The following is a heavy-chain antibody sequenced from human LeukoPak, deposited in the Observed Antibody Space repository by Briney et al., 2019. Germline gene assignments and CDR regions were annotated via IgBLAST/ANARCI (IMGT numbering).Heavy chain of an antibody. Sequence: WGSLRLSCAGSGFTFGGYGMHWFRQTPGKGLEWVAVIAYDGSSAFYADSVKGRFTISRDNSKNTMSVQMDDLRAEDTAVYYCTRYNNDHFDYWGQGTLVTVSS. J-gene: IGHJ4*02. V-gene: IGHV3-33*08. D-gene: IGHD1-14*01. CDR1: GFTFGGYG. CDR2: IAYDGSSA. CDR3: TRYNNDHFDY.